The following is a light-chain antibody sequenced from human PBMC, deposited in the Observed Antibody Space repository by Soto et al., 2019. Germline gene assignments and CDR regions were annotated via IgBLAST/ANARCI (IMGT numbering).Light chain of an antibody. CDR2: GAS. CDR1: QSVSTNY. Sequence: EIVLTQSPGTLSLSPGERATLSCRASQSVSTNYLAWYQRKPGQAPRLLISGASSRATDIPDRFSGSGSGPEFTLTITRLKPEDFAVYYCQQYGSSPPTFGQGTKVEIK. V-gene: IGKV3-20*01. J-gene: IGKJ1*01. CDR3: QQYGSSPPT.